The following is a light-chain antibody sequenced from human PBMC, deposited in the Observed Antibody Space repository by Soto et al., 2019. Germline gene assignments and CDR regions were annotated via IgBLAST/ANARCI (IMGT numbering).Light chain of an antibody. J-gene: IGKJ2*01. CDR1: QSISSY. CDR3: QQSYSTPYT. V-gene: IGKV1-39*01. CDR2: AAS. Sequence: DIQMTQSPSSLSASVGDRVTITCRASQSISSYLNWYQQKPGKAPKLLIYAASILQSGLPSRFSGSGYGTDFTLTISSLQPEDFATYYCQQSYSTPYTFGQGTQLEIK.